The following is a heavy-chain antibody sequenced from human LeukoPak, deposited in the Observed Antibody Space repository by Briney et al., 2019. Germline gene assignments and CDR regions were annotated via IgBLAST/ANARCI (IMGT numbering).Heavy chain of an antibody. J-gene: IGHJ4*02. CDR1: GFTFSSYA. CDR3: ARVLGIAVAGTIDY. V-gene: IGHV3-30-3*01. Sequence: PGRSLRLSCAASGFTFSSYAMHWVRQAPGKGLEWVADISYDGSNKYYADSVKGRFTISRDNSKNTLYLQMNSLRAEDTAVYYCARVLGIAVAGTIDYWGQGTLVTVSS. D-gene: IGHD6-19*01. CDR2: ISYDGSNK.